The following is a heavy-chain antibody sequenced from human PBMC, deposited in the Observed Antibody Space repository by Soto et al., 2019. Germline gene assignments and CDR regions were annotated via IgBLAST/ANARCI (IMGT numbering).Heavy chain of an antibody. Sequence: QVQLQESGPGLVKPSGTLSLTCAVSGGSISTTYWWSWVRQSPGKGMEWIGEIHHGTGTNYNPSLKRRVPISRDKSKYLLFLGLTSGAAADTFLYYCARNDAYDLDVWGQGTTVTVSS. CDR3: ARNDAYDLDV. CDR1: GGSISTTYW. V-gene: IGHV4-4*02. D-gene: IGHD5-12*01. CDR2: IHHGTGT. J-gene: IGHJ6*02.